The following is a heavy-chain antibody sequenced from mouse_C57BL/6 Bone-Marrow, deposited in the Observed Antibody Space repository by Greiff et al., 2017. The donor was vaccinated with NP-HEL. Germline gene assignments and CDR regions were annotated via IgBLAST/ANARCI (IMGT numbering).Heavy chain of an antibody. J-gene: IGHJ3*01. CDR3: ARRWLRRTY. D-gene: IGHD2-2*01. V-gene: IGHV1-4*01. CDR1: GYTFTSYT. Sequence: QVQLQQSGAELARPGASVKMSCKASGYTFTSYTMHWVKQRPGQGLEWIGYINPSSGYTKYNQKFKDKATLTADKSSSTAYMPLSSLTSEDSAVYDCARRWLRRTYWGQGTLVTVSA. CDR2: INPSSGYT.